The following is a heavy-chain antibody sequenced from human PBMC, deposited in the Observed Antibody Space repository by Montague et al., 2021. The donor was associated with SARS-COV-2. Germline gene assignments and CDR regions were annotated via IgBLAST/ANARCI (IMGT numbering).Heavy chain of an antibody. CDR2: IYYSGNT. CDR1: GGSISSSSYY. D-gene: IGHD3-3*01. CDR3: ANMGVGRITIFGVVSRGGLDY. Sequence: SETLSLTCTVSGGSISSSSYYWGWIRQPPGKGLEWIGNIYYSGNTYYNPSLKSRVTISVDTSKNQFSLKLSSVTVADTAVYYCANMGVGRITIFGVVSRGGLDYWGQGTLVTVSS. V-gene: IGHV4-39*01. J-gene: IGHJ4*02.